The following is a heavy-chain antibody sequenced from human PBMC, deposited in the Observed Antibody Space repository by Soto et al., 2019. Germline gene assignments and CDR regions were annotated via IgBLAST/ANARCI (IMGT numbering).Heavy chain of an antibody. CDR3: AGGNRGAFDL. CDR2: IHSDGSST. J-gene: IGHJ3*01. V-gene: IGHV3-74*01. CDR1: GFTFSYYW. Sequence: EVQLVESGGGLVQPGASLRLSCAASGFTFSYYWMHWVRQAPGKGLVWVSRIHSDGSSTTYADSVKGRFTISRDNARNTLYLQMNSLRAEDTAVYCWAGGNRGAFDLWGQGTVVTVSS. D-gene: IGHD1-1*01.